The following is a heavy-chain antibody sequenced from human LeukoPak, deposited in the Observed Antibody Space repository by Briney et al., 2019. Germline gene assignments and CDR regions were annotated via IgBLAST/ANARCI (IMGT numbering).Heavy chain of an antibody. V-gene: IGHV3-20*04. CDR1: RFPFDQYG. J-gene: IGHJ3*01. Sequence: PGGSLRLSCAASRFPFDQYGMSWVRQTAGKGLEWASGINWNGRSIGYADSVKGRFTVSRDNAKSSLYLQMNSLRAEDTALYYCARAYGKWNDVYFYAFDLWGQGTMVTVSS. CDR2: INWNGRSI. CDR3: ARAYGKWNDVYFYAFDL. D-gene: IGHD1-20*01.